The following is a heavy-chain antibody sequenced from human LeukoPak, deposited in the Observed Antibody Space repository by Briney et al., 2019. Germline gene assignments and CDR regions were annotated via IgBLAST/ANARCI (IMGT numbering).Heavy chain of an antibody. Sequence: GGSLRLSCAASGFTVSSNYMTWVRQAPGQGLEWVSVIYFGGTTYYADSVKGRFTISRDNSKNTVYLQMNSLRVEDTAVSYCARVAVEMASWLDPWGQGTLVTVSS. CDR3: ARVAVEMASWLDP. D-gene: IGHD5-24*01. CDR1: GFTVSSNY. J-gene: IGHJ5*02. CDR2: IYFGGTT. V-gene: IGHV3-53*01.